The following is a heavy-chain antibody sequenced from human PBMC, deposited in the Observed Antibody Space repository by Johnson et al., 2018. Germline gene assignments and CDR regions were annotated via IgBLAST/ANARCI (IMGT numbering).Heavy chain of an antibody. V-gene: IGHV3-30*18. Sequence: QVQLVESGGGVFQPGRSLRLSCAASGFIFSSYGMHWVRQAPGQGLEWVAVLSYDGSNKYYADSVKGRLTISRDNSKNTLYLQRKSLRGEDTAVYYCAKETNRSRNYYYYMDFWGKGTTVTVSS. D-gene: IGHD1/OR15-1a*01. CDR3: AKETNRSRNYYYYMDF. CDR1: GFIFSSYG. J-gene: IGHJ6*03. CDR2: LSYDGSNK.